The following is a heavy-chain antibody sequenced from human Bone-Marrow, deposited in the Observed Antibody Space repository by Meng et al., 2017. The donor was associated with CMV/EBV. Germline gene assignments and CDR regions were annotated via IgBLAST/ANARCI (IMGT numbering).Heavy chain of an antibody. CDR2: INSDGSST. D-gene: IGHD4-23*01. J-gene: IGHJ4*02. Sequence: GESLKISCAASGFTFSSYWMHWVRQAPGKGLVWVSRINSDGSSTSYADSVKGRFTISRDNAKNTLYLQMNSLRAEDTAVYYCARGVGTQDYWGQGTLATVSS. CDR3: ARGVGTQDY. V-gene: IGHV3-74*01. CDR1: GFTFSSYW.